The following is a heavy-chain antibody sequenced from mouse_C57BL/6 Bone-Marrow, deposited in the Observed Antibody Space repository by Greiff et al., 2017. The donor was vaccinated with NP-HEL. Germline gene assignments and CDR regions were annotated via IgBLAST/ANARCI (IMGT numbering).Heavy chain of an antibody. CDR1: GYAFSSYW. V-gene: IGHV1-80*01. CDR2: IYPGDGDT. CDR3: AREGYYGSSYVYWYFDV. D-gene: IGHD1-1*01. J-gene: IGHJ1*03. Sequence: QVQLQQSGAELVKPGASVKISCKASGYAFSSYWMNWVKQRPGKGLEWIGQIYPGDGDTNYNGKFKGKATLTADKSSSTAYMQLSSLTSEDSAVYFCAREGYYGSSYVYWYFDVWGTGTTVTVSS.